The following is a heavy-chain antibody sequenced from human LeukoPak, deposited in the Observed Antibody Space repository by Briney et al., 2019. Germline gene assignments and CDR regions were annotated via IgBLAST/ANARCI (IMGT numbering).Heavy chain of an antibody. J-gene: IGHJ4*02. CDR3: ARSRQQLPGGN. CDR1: XYTFXSYG. D-gene: IGHD6-13*01. Sequence: ASVKVSCKASXYTFXSYGISWVRXAPGQXXEXMGWISAYNGNTNYAQKLQGRVTMTTDTSTSTAYMELRSLRSDDTAVYYCARSRQQLPGGNWGQGTLVTVSS. CDR2: ISAYNGNT. V-gene: IGHV1-18*01.